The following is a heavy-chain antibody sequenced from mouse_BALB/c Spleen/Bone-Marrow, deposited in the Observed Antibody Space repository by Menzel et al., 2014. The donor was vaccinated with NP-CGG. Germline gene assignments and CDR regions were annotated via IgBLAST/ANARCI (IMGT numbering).Heavy chain of an antibody. Sequence: EVQVVESGGGLVKSGGSLKLSCAASGFTFNSYGMSWVRQTPDKRLEWVATISSGGSYTYYPDSVKGRFTISRDNAKNTLYLQMSSLKSEDTAMYYCARQDYDWFAYWGQGTLVTVSA. CDR1: GFTFNSYG. CDR2: ISSGGSYT. V-gene: IGHV5-6*01. D-gene: IGHD2-4*01. CDR3: ARQDYDWFAY. J-gene: IGHJ3*01.